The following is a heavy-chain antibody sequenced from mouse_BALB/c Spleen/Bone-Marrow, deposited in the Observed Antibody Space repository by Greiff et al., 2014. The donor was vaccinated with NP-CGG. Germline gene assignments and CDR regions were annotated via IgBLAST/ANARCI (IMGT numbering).Heavy chain of an antibody. D-gene: IGHD2-3*01. Sequence: VHLKESGGGLVQPGGSLRLSCATSGVTFTDYYMSWVRQPPGEALEWLGFIRNKANGHTTEYSASVKGRFTISRDNSQSILYLQMNTLRAEDSATYYCARDINDGYYWYFDVWGAGTTVTVSS. CDR3: ARDINDGYYWYFDV. J-gene: IGHJ1*01. V-gene: IGHV7-3*02. CDR2: IRNKANGHTT. CDR1: GVTFTDYY.